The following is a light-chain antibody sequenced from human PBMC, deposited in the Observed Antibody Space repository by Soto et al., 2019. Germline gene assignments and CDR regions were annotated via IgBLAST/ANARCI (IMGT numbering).Light chain of an antibody. CDR3: QQYGSSWT. Sequence: ELVLTQSPGTLSLSAGERATLSCRASQSVSSSDLAWLQQKPGQSPRLLIYAASKRAAGVQDRFSGSGSGTDFTLTISRLEPEDFAVYYCQQYGSSWTFGQGTKVDIK. CDR2: AAS. CDR1: QSVSSSD. V-gene: IGKV3-20*01. J-gene: IGKJ1*01.